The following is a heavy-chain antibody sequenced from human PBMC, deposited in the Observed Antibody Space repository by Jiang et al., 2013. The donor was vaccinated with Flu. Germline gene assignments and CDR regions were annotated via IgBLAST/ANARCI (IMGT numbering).Heavy chain of an antibody. D-gene: IGHD6-6*01. CDR2: INHSGST. V-gene: IGHV4-34*01. CDR1: GGSFSGYY. J-gene: IGHJ6*03. CDR3: ARVIELVVYYYMDV. Sequence: LLKPSETLSLTCAVYGGSFSGYYWSWIRQSPGKGLEWIGEINHSGSTNYNPSLKSRVTISLDMSKNQFSLKLSSVTAADTAVYYCARVIELVVYYYMDVWGKGTTVTVSS.